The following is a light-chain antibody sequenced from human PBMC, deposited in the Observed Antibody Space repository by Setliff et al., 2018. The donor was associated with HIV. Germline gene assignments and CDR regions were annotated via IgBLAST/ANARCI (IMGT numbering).Light chain of an antibody. CDR3: QSYDSSLSGSYV. J-gene: IGLJ1*01. CDR2: GNS. V-gene: IGLV1-40*01. Sequence: QSVLAQPPSVSGAPGQRVTISCTGSSSNIGAGYDVHWYQQLPGTAPKILIYGNSNRPSGVPDRFPGSKSGTSASLAITGLQAEDEADYYCQSYDSSLSGSYVFGTGTKVTVL. CDR1: SSNIGAGYD.